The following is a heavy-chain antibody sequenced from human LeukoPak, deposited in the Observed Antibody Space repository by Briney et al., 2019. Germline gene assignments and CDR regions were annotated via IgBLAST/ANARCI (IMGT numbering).Heavy chain of an antibody. J-gene: IGHJ4*02. CDR1: RFTFSDYY. CDR3: ARVGTIFGVASFYFDY. V-gene: IGHV3-11*04. CDR2: ISNSGSTI. D-gene: IGHD3-3*01. Sequence: GRSLRLSCAASRFTFSDYYMSWIRQAPGKGLEWVSYISNSGSTIYYADSVKGRFTISRDNAKNSLYLQMNSLRAEDTAVYYCARVGTIFGVASFYFDYWGQGTLVTVSS.